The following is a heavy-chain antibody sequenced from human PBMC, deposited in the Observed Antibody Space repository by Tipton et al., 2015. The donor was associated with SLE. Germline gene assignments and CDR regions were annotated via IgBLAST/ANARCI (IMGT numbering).Heavy chain of an antibody. CDR1: GGTFSNFA. D-gene: IGHD5-24*01. J-gene: IGHJ2*01. Sequence: QLVQSGAEVKKPGSSVKVSCKASGGTFSNFAISWVRQAPGQGLEWMGEIIPIFGTPSSAQKFQGRVTITADEVTSTAYMELSSLRPEDTAVYYCARRRWLQLDWYFDLWGRGILVTVSS. V-gene: IGHV1-69*01. CDR2: IIPIFGTP. CDR3: ARRRWLQLDWYFDL.